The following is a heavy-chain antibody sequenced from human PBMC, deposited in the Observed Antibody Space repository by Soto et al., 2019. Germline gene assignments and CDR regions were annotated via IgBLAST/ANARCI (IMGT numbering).Heavy chain of an antibody. V-gene: IGHV1-18*04. D-gene: IGHD3-9*01. CDR1: GYPVTNFG. CDR2: ISGYNRNT. J-gene: IGHJ4*02. CDR3: ARSYDVILSAYFGHDY. Sequence: ASVKVSCKASGYPVTNFGISWVRQAPGQGLEWLGWISGYNRNTNYAQNVQGRVTLTTDTSTTTAYMELRSLRSDDTAVYFCARSYDVILSAYFGHDYWGQGTQVTVSS.